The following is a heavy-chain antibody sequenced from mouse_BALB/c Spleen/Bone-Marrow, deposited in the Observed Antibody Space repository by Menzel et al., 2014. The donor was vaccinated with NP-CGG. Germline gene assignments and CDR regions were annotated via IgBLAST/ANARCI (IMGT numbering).Heavy chain of an antibody. V-gene: IGHV1-5*01. D-gene: IGHD3-1*01. CDR3: TTLARNDFDY. CDR2: IYPGNSDT. J-gene: IGHJ2*01. CDR1: GYTFSNYW. Sequence: EVKLQESGTVLARPGAAVKMSCKASGYTFSNYWMHWVKQRPGQGLEWIGTIYPGNSDTTYNQKFKGKAKLTAVTSTSTAYMELSSLTNEDSAVYYCTTLARNDFDYWVQGTTLTVSS.